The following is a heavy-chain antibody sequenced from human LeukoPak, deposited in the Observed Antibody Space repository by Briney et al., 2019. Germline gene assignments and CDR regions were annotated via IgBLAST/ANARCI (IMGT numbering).Heavy chain of an antibody. CDR1: GGSISSGGYS. D-gene: IGHD3-10*01. Sequence: SQTLSLTCAVSGGSISSGGYSWSWIRQPPGKGLEWIGYIYHSGSTYYNPSLKSRVTISVDRSKNQFSLSLTALTAADTAVYYCARAVVRGIYFYGLDVWGQGATVTVS. V-gene: IGHV4-30-2*01. J-gene: IGHJ6*02. CDR2: IYHSGST. CDR3: ARAVVRGIYFYGLDV.